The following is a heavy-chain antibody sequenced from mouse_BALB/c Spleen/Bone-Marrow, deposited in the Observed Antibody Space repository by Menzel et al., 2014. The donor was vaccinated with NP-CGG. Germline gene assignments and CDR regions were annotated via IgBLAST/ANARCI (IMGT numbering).Heavy chain of an antibody. V-gene: IGHV1S137*01. CDR3: ARRADSSGYVDAMDY. J-gene: IGHJ4*01. Sequence: VQRVESGAELVRPGVSVRISCKGSGYTFTDYAMHWVKQSHAKSLEWIGVISTYYGDASYNQKFKGKATMTVDKSSSTAYMELARLTSEDSAIYYCARRADSSGYVDAMDYWGQGTSVTVSS. CDR1: GYTFTDYA. CDR2: ISTYYGDA. D-gene: IGHD3-2*01.